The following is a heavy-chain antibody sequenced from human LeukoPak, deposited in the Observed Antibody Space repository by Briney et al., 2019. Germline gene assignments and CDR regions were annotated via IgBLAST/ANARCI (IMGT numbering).Heavy chain of an antibody. CDR1: GGSISSRNW. Sequence: SETLSLTCTVSGGSISSRNWWSWVRQPPGKGLEWIGEMYHSGSINYNPSLKSRVTISVDISKNQFSLKLSSVTAADTAVYYCARRLIGYCSGGSCYSGYFQHWGQGTLVTVSS. J-gene: IGHJ1*01. D-gene: IGHD2-15*01. CDR2: MYHSGSI. V-gene: IGHV4-4*02. CDR3: ARRLIGYCSGGSCYSGYFQH.